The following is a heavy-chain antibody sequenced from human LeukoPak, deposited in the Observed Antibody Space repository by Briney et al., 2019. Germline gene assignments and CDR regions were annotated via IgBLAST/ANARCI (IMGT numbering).Heavy chain of an antibody. CDR3: ARARIYCSSTSCYEDYYYYYYMDV. V-gene: IGHV1-8*01. CDR1: GYTFTSYD. CDR2: MNPNSGNT. Sequence: ASVKVSCKASGYTFTSYDINRVRQATGQGLEWMGWMNPNSGNTGYAQKFQGRVTMTRNTSISTAYMELSSLRSEDTAVYYCARARIYCSSTSCYEDYYYYYYMDVWGKGTTVTVSS. D-gene: IGHD2-2*01. J-gene: IGHJ6*03.